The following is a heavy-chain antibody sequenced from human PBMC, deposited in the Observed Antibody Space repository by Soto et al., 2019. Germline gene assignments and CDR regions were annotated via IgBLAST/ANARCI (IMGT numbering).Heavy chain of an antibody. CDR1: GFTFRTYA. D-gene: IGHD6-25*01. CDR3: AKVAAYYYGMDV. V-gene: IGHV3-23*01. J-gene: IGHJ6*02. Sequence: GXSQRLSCAVSGFTFRTYALSWLRQAPGKGLEWVSAISGSGGSTYYADSVKGRFTISRDNSKNTLYLQMNSLRAEDTAVYYCAKVAAYYYGMDVWGQGTTVTVSS. CDR2: ISGSGGST.